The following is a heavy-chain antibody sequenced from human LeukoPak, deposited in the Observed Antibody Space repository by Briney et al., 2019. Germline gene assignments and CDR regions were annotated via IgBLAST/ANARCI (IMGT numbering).Heavy chain of an antibody. J-gene: IGHJ4*02. CDR2: IYHSGST. CDR3: ARDSNGPGLSY. V-gene: IGHV4-30-2*01. Sequence: PSETLSLTCAVSGGSISSGGYSWSWIRQPPGKGLEWIGYIYHSGSTYYNPSLKSRVTISVDRSKNQFSLKLSSVTAADTAVYYCARDSNGPGLSYWGQGTLVTVSS. CDR1: GGSISSGGYS. D-gene: IGHD3-10*01.